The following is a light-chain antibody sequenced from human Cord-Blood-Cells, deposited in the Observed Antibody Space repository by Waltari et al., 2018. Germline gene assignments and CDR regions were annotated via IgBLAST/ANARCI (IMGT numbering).Light chain of an antibody. V-gene: IGLV2-14*01. CDR1: TSDVGGYNY. CDR2: DVS. J-gene: IGLJ3*02. Sequence: QPALTPPASVSGSPGPSITIPSPGTTSDVGGYNYFPWYQQHPGKAPKLMIYDVSNRPSGVSNRFSGSKSGNTASLTISGLQAEDEADYYCSSYTSSSTLVFGGGTKLTVL. CDR3: SSYTSSSTLV.